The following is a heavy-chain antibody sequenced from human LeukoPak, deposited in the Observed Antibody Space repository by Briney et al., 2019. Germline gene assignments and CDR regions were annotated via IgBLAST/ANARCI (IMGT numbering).Heavy chain of an antibody. CDR3: ARGRVGIVVASAFDY. CDR1: GFTFSSYS. D-gene: IGHD3-22*01. V-gene: IGHV3-48*04. CDR2: ISSSSSTI. Sequence: GGSLRLSCAASGFTFSSYSMNWVRQAPGKGLEWVSYISSSSSTIYYADSVKGRFTISRDNAKNSLYLQMNSLRAEDTAVYYCARGRVGIVVASAFDYWGQGTLVTVSS. J-gene: IGHJ4*02.